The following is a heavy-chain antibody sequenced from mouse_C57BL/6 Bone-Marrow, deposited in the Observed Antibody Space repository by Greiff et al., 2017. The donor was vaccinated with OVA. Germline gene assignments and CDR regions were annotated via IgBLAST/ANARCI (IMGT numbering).Heavy chain of an antibody. CDR3: ARWLLWFAY. Sequence: EVKLMESGGGLVKPGGSLKLSCAASGFTFSSYAMSWVRQTPEKRLEWVATISDGGSYTYYPDNVKGRFTISRDNAKNNLYLQMSHLKSEDTAMCYCARWLLWFAYWGQGTLVTVSA. CDR1: GFTFSSYA. CDR2: ISDGGSYT. J-gene: IGHJ3*01. D-gene: IGHD2-3*01. V-gene: IGHV5-4*03.